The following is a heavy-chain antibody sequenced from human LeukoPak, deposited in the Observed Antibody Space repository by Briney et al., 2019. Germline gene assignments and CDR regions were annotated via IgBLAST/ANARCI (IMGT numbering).Heavy chain of an antibody. CDR2: IIPILGIA. J-gene: IGHJ4*02. CDR1: GGTFSSYT. CDR3: ARGRSPYYDFWSGYSY. V-gene: IGHV1-69*02. Sequence: SVKVSCKASGGTFSSYTISWVRQAPGQGLEWMGRIIPILGIANYAQKFQSRVTITADKSTSTAYMELSNLRSEDTAVYYCARGRSPYYDFWSGYSYWGQGTLVTVSS. D-gene: IGHD3-3*01.